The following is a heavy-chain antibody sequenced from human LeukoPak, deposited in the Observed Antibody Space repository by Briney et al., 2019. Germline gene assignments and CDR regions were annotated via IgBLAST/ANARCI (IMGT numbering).Heavy chain of an antibody. V-gene: IGHV3-33*06. J-gene: IGHJ4*02. CDR2: IWHDGSYI. D-gene: IGHD6-13*01. CDR3: AKVVQYTASTGTGLDY. Sequence: GGSLRLSCAASGFTYSYYGMHWVRQAPGKGLDWVAVIWHDGSYIYYADSVKGRFTISRDNSKNTVYLQMNSLRVEDTAIYYCAKVVQYTASTGTGLDYWGQGTLVTVSS. CDR1: GFTYSYYG.